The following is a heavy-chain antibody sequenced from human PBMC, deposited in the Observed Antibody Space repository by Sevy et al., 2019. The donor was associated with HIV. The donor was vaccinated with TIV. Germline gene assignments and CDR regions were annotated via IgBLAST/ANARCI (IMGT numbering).Heavy chain of an antibody. Sequence: ASVKVSCKVSGYTLTDFAMHCVRQAPGKGLEWMGTFDPEDDETIYAQKFQGRVTMAEDTSTDTAYMELSSLRSEDTAVYYCATTKDYYESSGYPFDYWGQGTLVTVSS. D-gene: IGHD3-22*01. CDR2: FDPEDDET. J-gene: IGHJ4*02. CDR1: GYTLTDFA. CDR3: ATTKDYYESSGYPFDY. V-gene: IGHV1-24*01.